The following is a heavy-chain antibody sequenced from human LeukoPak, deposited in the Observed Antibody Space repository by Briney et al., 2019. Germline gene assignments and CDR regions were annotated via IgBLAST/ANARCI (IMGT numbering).Heavy chain of an antibody. D-gene: IGHD6-19*01. J-gene: IGHJ4*02. CDR2: IYSGGST. CDR1: GFTVSSNY. Sequence: PGGSLRLSCAASGFTVSSNYMSWVRQAPGKGLEWVSVIYSGGSTYYAYSVKGRFTISRDNSKNTLYLQMNSLRAEDTAVYYCARDPVWSSGWYYFDYWGQGTLATVSS. V-gene: IGHV3-66*01. CDR3: ARDPVWSSGWYYFDY.